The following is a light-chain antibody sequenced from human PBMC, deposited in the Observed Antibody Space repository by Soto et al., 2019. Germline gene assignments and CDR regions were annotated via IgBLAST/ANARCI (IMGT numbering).Light chain of an antibody. CDR3: SSYTSSSTLV. V-gene: IGLV2-14*02. Sequence: QSALTQPASVSVSPGQSITISCTGTSSDVGSYNLVSWYQQHPGKAPKLMIYEVSNRPSGVSNRFSGSKSGNTASLTISGLQAEDEADYYCSSYTSSSTLVFGTGTKVTVL. CDR2: EVS. J-gene: IGLJ1*01. CDR1: SSDVGSYNL.